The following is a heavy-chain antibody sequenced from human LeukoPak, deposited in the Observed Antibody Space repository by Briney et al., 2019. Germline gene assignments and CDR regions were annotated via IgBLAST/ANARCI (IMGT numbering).Heavy chain of an antibody. J-gene: IGHJ4*02. CDR1: GFTFSSYA. V-gene: IGHV3-23*01. Sequence: PGGSLRLSCAASGFTFSSYAMSWVRQAPGKGLEWVSAINGGGGSTYYADSVKGRFTISRDNSKNTLYLQMNSLRAEDTAVYYCAKLYYYDSSGYYSRSFDYWGQGTLVTVSS. CDR3: AKLYYYDSSGYYSRSFDY. D-gene: IGHD3-22*01. CDR2: INGGGGST.